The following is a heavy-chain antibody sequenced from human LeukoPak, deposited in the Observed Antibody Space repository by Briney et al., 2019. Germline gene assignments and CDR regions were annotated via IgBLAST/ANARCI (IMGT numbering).Heavy chain of an antibody. D-gene: IGHD2-21*02. Sequence: GGSLRLSCAASGFNFANHAMSWVRQTPGKGLEWVSAISGGGDITYYADSVTGRFTISRDNSKDTLFLQMHSLRPGDTAVYYRVREDTPATANYWGQGTLVTISS. CDR1: GFNFANHA. V-gene: IGHV3-23*01. J-gene: IGHJ4*02. CDR2: ISGGGDIT. CDR3: VREDTPATANY.